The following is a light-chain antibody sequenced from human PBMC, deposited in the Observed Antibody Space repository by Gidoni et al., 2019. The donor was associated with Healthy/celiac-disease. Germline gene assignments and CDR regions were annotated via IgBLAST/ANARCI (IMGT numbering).Light chain of an antibody. CDR3: QQSYSTHLT. Sequence: DIQTTQSPSSLSASVGDRVTITCRASQSISSYSNWYQQKPGKAPKLLIYAASSLQSGVPLRCSGSGSGTDFTITIRSLQPEEFENYYCQQSYSTHLTFXGXTKVEIK. V-gene: IGKV1-39*01. J-gene: IGKJ4*01. CDR2: AAS. CDR1: QSISSY.